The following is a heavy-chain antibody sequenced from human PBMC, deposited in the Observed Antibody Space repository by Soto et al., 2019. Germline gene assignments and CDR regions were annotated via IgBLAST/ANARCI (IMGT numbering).Heavy chain of an antibody. CDR3: AKGFGEWLRFSSVDY. D-gene: IGHD5-12*01. Sequence: PGGSLRLSCAASGFTFSSYAMSWVRQAPGKGLEWVSAISGSGGSTYYADSVKGRFTISRDNSKNTLYLQMNSLRAEDTAVYYCAKGFGEWLRFSSVDYWGQGTLVTVSS. CDR1: GFTFSSYA. J-gene: IGHJ4*02. V-gene: IGHV3-23*01. CDR2: ISGSGGST.